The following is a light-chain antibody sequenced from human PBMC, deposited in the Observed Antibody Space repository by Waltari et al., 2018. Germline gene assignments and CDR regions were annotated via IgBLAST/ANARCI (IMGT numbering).Light chain of an antibody. CDR3: QVWDSTSDHVV. CDR2: DDS. Sequence: YVLTQPPSVSVAPGQTAKITCGGDNIADKSENWYKQRPGQAPVLVVYDDSDRPSVIPERFSGSNSGKATLTISRVEAGDEADYYCQVWDSTSDHVVFGGGTKLTVL. V-gene: IGLV3-21*02. CDR1: NIADKS. J-gene: IGLJ2*01.